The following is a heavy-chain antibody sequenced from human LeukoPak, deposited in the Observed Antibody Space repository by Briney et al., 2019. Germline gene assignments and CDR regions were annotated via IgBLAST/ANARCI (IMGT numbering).Heavy chain of an antibody. Sequence: GASVKVSCKASGYTFSSYAMSWVRQAPGKGLEWVSTISDSGGNTYYADSVKGRFTISRDNSKNTLYLQMNSLRAEDTALYYCAKDGFRGDCIGGSCYPFDPWGQGTLVTVSS. J-gene: IGHJ5*02. CDR2: ISDSGGNT. CDR3: AKDGFRGDCIGGSCYPFDP. CDR1: GYTFSSYA. D-gene: IGHD2-15*01. V-gene: IGHV3-23*01.